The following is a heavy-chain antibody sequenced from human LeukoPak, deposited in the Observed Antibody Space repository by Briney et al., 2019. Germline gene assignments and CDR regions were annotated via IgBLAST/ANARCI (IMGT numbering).Heavy chain of an antibody. J-gene: IGHJ4*02. CDR2: INPNSGGT. CDR3: ARWSYDSSAHIDY. CDR1: GYTFTGYY. D-gene: IGHD3-22*01. Sequence: ASVKVSCKASGYTFTGYYMHWVRQAPGQGLEWMGWINPNSGGTNYAQKFQGRFTMTRDTSINTAYMDLRRLRSDDTAMYYCARWSYDSSAHIDYWGQGTLVTVSS. V-gene: IGHV1-2*02.